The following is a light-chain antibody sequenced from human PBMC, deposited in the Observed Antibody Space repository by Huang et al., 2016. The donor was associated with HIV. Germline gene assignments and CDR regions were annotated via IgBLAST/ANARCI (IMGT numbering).Light chain of an antibody. CDR1: QSIDNN. J-gene: IGKJ2*01. CDR3: QQYQIWPYT. Sequence: EITMTQSPATVSVPPGERVTLSGRASQSIDNNLAGFQQKSGRAPSPPIYGASARAASDPARFSGRGSGTEFTHAISSLQSEDRALYHCQQYQIWPYTFGQGTNLEI. CDR2: GAS. V-gene: IGKV3-15*01.